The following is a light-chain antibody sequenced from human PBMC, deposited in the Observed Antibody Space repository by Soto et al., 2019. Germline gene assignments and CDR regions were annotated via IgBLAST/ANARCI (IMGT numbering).Light chain of an antibody. CDR3: QQYRSYTPWT. V-gene: IGKV1-5*01. J-gene: IGKJ1*01. Sequence: DIQMTQSPSTLSASVGDRVTITCRASQTVSDKLAWYQQKPGKAPKLLIFDASTLETGVPSRFSGSGSGTQFTLTTDSLLPDDFATYYCQQYRSYTPWTFGQGTRVEIK. CDR1: QTVSDK. CDR2: DAS.